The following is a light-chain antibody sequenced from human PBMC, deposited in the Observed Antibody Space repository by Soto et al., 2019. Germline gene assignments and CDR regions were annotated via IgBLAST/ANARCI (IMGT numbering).Light chain of an antibody. V-gene: IGLV1-44*01. CDR3: ATWDDSLRGVL. J-gene: IGLJ2*01. CDR2: SNN. CDR1: SSNIGVNT. Sequence: QSVLTQTPSASGTPGQRVTISCSGSSSNIGVNTVNWYQHVPGTAPTLVIYSNNQRPSGVPDRFSGSRSGTSASLAISGLQSEDEADYYCATWDDSLRGVLFGGGTKLTVL.